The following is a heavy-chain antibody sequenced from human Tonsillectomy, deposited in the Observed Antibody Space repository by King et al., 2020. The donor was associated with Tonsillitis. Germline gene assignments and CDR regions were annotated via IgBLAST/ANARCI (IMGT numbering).Heavy chain of an antibody. CDR2: IYPGDSDT. D-gene: IGHD2-21*02. J-gene: IGHJ4*02. CDR1: GYSFTSYW. CDR3: ARPRHCGGDCYSHYYFDY. V-gene: IGHV5-51*07. Sequence: VQLVESGAEVKKPGESLKISCKGSGYSFTSYWIGWVHQMPGKGLEWMGIIYPGDSDTRYSPSFQGQVTISADKSISTAYLQWSSLKASDTAMYYCARPRHCGGDCYSHYYFDYWGQGTLVTVSS.